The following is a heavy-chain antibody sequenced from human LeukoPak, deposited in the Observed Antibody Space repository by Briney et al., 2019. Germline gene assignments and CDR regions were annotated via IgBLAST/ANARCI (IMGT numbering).Heavy chain of an antibody. CDR3: ASQWAVTNTRRFAP. D-gene: IGHD4-17*01. CDR2: LYSTGTT. J-gene: IGHJ3*01. Sequence: PSETLSLTCTVSGNFVSIGFYWVWLRQPPGKGLQWIGSLYSTGTTYYNPSLAGRVTVSIDSSRNQFSVTLRSVIATDTAVYYCASQWAVTNTRRFAPWGQGSLVTVSA. V-gene: IGHV4-38-2*02. CDR1: GNFVSIGFY.